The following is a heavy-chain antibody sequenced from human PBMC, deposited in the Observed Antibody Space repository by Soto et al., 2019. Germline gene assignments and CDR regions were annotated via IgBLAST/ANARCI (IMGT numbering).Heavy chain of an antibody. Sequence: ASVKVSCKVSGYTLTELSMHWVRQAPRKGLECMGGFDPEDGETIYAQKFQGRVTMTEDTSTDTAYMELSSLRSEDTAVYYCATDLHYGSGSYYILDYWGQGTLVTVSS. CDR3: ATDLHYGSGSYYILDY. J-gene: IGHJ4*02. V-gene: IGHV1-24*01. CDR2: FDPEDGET. CDR1: GYTLTELS. D-gene: IGHD3-10*01.